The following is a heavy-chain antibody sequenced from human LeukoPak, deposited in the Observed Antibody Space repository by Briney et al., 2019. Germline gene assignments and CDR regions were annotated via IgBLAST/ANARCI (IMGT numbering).Heavy chain of an antibody. J-gene: IGHJ4*02. CDR3: ARGITDVVVVAATLRGRDLDF. CDR1: GGSPTGYY. Sequence: SETLSLTCAVYGGSPTGYYWSWIRQPPGKGLEWIGEINQRGNTNYNASLKTRATISVDTSKNQFSLKLSSVPAADTAVYYCARGITDVVVVAATLRGRDLDFWGQGTLVTVSS. V-gene: IGHV4-34*01. D-gene: IGHD2-15*01. CDR2: INQRGNT.